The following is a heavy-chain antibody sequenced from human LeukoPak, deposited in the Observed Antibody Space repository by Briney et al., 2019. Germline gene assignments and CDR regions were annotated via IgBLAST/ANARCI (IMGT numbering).Heavy chain of an antibody. Sequence: SVKVSCKASGGTFSSYAISWVRQAPGQGLEWMGRIIPILGIANYAQKFQGRVTITADKSTSTAYMELSSLRSEDTAVYYCARGLYSNPELFDYWGQGTLVTVSS. J-gene: IGHJ4*02. CDR1: GGTFSSYA. CDR2: IIPILGIA. CDR3: ARGLYSNPELFDY. D-gene: IGHD4-4*01. V-gene: IGHV1-69*04.